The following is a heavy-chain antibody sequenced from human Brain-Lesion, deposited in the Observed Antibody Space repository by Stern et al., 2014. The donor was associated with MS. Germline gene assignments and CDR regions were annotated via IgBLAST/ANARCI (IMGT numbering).Heavy chain of an antibody. CDR2: ISWNSGTI. CDR1: GFTFDDYA. D-gene: IGHD1-14*01. V-gene: IGHV3-9*01. CDR3: ARDITGSSAYFDY. Sequence: EVHLVESGGDLVKPGRSLRLSCAAFGFTFDDYAMHWVRQAPGKGLEWVAGISWNSGTIGYAESVKGRFTTSRDNAYSSLYLQMNSLRPEDTALYYCARDITGSSAYFDYWGQGTLVTVSS. J-gene: IGHJ4*02.